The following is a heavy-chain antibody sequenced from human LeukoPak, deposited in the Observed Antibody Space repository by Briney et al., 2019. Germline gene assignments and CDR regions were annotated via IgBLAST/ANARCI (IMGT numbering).Heavy chain of an antibody. Sequence: ASVKVSCKASGYTFTSYGISWVRQAPGQGLEWMGWMNPNSGSTGYAQKFQGRVTMTRDTSISTAYMELSRLRSDDTAVYYCARDQDYYGSGSYYKGYNWFDPWGQGTLVTVSS. CDR2: MNPNSGST. V-gene: IGHV1-8*02. D-gene: IGHD3-10*01. J-gene: IGHJ5*02. CDR1: GYTFTSYG. CDR3: ARDQDYYGSGSYYKGYNWFDP.